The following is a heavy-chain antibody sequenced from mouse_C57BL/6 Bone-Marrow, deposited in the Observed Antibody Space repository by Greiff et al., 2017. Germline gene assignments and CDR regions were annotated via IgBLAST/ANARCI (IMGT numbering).Heavy chain of an antibody. CDR2: IDPANGNT. D-gene: IGHD2-5*01. J-gene: IGHJ2*01. Sequence: EVQGVESVAELVRPGASVKLSCTASGFNIKNTYMHWVKQRPEQGLEWIGRIDPANGNTKYAPKFQGKATITADTSSNTAYLQLGSLTSEDTATYYCASPYYSTCVGSFFDYWGQGTTLTVSS. CDR3: ASPYYSTCVGSFFDY. CDR1: GFNIKNTY. V-gene: IGHV14-3*01.